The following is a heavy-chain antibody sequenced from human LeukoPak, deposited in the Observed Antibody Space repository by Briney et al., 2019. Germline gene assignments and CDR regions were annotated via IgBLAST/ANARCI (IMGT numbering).Heavy chain of an antibody. D-gene: IGHD3-22*01. CDR3: ARDRSSGYYFTANWFDP. J-gene: IGHJ5*02. CDR2: ISSSSSTI. V-gene: IGHV3-11*04. Sequence: GGSLRLSCAASGFTFSDYYMNWVRQAPGKGLEWVSYISSSSSTIYYADSVKGRFTISRDNAKNSLYLQMNSLRAEDTAVYYCARDRSSGYYFTANWFDPWGQGTLVTVSS. CDR1: GFTFSDYY.